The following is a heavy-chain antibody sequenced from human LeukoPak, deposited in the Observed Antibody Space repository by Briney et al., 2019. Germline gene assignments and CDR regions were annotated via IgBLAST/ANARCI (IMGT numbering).Heavy chain of an antibody. J-gene: IGHJ3*02. D-gene: IGHD3-10*01. V-gene: IGHV4-59*10. CDR3: ARPGRSGALDI. Sequence: KTSETLSLTCAVYGGSFSGYYWNWIRQPAGKGLEWIGRMYTSGSTNYNPSLRSRVTMSVDTSKNQFSLKLSSVTAADTAVYYCARPGRSGALDIWGQGTMVTVSS. CDR1: GGSFSGYY. CDR2: MYTSGST.